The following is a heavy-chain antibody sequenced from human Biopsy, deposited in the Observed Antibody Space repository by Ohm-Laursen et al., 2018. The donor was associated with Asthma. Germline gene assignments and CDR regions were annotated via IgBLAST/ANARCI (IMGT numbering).Heavy chain of an antibody. CDR1: GGSISSGDLY. J-gene: IGHJ4*02. D-gene: IGHD3-22*01. CDR2: IYYSGST. V-gene: IGHV4-30-4*01. CDR3: ARAQDYYDSRGYYRSFDY. Sequence: SQTLSLTCTVSGGSISSGDLYWSWIRQPPGKGLEWIGYIYYSGSTYYNPSLKSRVTISVDTSQNQFSLNLNSVTAADTAVYYCARAQDYYDSRGYYRSFDYWGQGTLVTVSS.